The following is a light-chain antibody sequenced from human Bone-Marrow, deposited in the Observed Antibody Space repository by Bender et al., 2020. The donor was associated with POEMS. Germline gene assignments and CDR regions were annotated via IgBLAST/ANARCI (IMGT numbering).Light chain of an antibody. CDR2: TNN. Sequence: QSVLAQPPSVSGAPGQRVTISCTGSSSNIGAGHDVHWYQQLPGTAPRLLIYTNNNRPSGVPDRFSGSKSGNTASLTISGLQAEDEADYYCTSYTGSSTLFGGGTKLTVL. CDR3: TSYTGSSTL. CDR1: SSNIGAGHD. J-gene: IGLJ2*01. V-gene: IGLV1-40*01.